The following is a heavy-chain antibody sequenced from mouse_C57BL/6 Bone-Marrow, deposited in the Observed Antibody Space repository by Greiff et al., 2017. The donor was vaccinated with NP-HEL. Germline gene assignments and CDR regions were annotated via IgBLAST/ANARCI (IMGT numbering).Heavy chain of an antibody. Sequence: QVQLQQSGAELVRPGTSVKMSCKASGYTFTNYWIGWAKQRPGHGLEWIGDIYPGGGYTNYNEKFKGKATLTADKSSSTAYMQFSSLTSEDSASYYCALYGYDGGGAMDYWGQGTSVTVSS. CDR1: GYTFTNYW. CDR3: ALYGYDGGGAMDY. J-gene: IGHJ4*01. CDR2: IYPGGGYT. D-gene: IGHD2-2*01. V-gene: IGHV1-63*01.